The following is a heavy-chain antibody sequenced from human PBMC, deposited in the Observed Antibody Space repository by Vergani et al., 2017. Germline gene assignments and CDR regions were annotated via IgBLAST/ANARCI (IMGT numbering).Heavy chain of an antibody. CDR2: INPNSGGT. Sequence: QVQLVQSGAEVKKPGASVKVSCKASGYTFTGYYMHWVRQAPGQGLEWMGWINPNSGGTNYAQKFQGRVTMTRDTSIRTAYMELSRLRSDDTAVYYCARGWPYDWSENWFDPWGQGTLVTVSS. CDR1: GYTFTGYY. CDR3: ARGWPYDWSENWFDP. J-gene: IGHJ5*02. D-gene: IGHD3-9*01. V-gene: IGHV1-2*02.